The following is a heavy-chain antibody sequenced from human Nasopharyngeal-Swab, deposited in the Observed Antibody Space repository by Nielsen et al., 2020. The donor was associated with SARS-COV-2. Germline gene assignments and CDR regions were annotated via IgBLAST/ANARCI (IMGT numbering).Heavy chain of an antibody. J-gene: IGHJ3*02. CDR1: GFTFSSYS. CDR3: ARDQGLEPTFDAFDN. CDR2: ISSSSSYI. D-gene: IGHD1-1*01. V-gene: IGHV3-21*01. Sequence: GESLKISCAASGFTFSSYSMNWVRQAPGKGLEWVSSISSSSSYIYYADSVKGRFTISRDNAKNSLYLQMNSLRAEDKAVDYCARDQGLEPTFDAFDNWGQGTMVTVSS.